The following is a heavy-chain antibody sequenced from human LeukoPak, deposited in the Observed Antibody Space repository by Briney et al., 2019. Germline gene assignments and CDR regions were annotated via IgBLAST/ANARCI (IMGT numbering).Heavy chain of an antibody. D-gene: IGHD2-8*01. CDR1: GFTFSSYA. CDR2: ISDSGDYT. V-gene: IGHV3-23*01. CDR3: AKDTSIGRYCTNGVCSPFDY. Sequence: GGSLRLSCAGSGFTFSSYAMSWVRQAPGQGLEWVSVISDSGDYTSYADSVRGRFTISRDNSRNTLYLQMISLRPEDTAVYYCAKDTSIGRYCTNGVCSPFDYWGQGTLVTVSS. J-gene: IGHJ4*02.